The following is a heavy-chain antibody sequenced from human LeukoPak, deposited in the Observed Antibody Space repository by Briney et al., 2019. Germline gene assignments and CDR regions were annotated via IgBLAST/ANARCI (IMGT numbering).Heavy chain of an antibody. D-gene: IGHD6-19*01. CDR3: ARGGVYSSGWHDAFDI. CDR2: IYYSGST. Sequence: PSETLSLTCTVSGCSISSYYWSWIRQPPGKGLEWIGYIYYSGSTNYNPSLKSRVTISVDTSKNQFSLKLGSVTAADTAVYYCARGGVYSSGWHDAFDIRGQGTMVTASS. CDR1: GCSISSYY. V-gene: IGHV4-59*01. J-gene: IGHJ3*02.